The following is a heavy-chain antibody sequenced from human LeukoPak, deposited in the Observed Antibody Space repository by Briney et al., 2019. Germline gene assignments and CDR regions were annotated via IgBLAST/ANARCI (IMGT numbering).Heavy chain of an antibody. J-gene: IGHJ4*02. Sequence: SETLSLTCAVYGGSFSGYYWSWIRQPPGKGLEWIGEINHSGSTNYNPSLKSRVTISVDTSKNQFCLKLSSVTAADTAVYYCARVSYYGDYGVDYWGQGTLVTVSS. D-gene: IGHD4-17*01. CDR2: INHSGST. V-gene: IGHV4-34*01. CDR3: ARVSYYGDYGVDY. CDR1: GGSFSGYY.